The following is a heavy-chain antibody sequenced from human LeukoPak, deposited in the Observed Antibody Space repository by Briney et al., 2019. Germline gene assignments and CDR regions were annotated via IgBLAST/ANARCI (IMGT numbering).Heavy chain of an antibody. D-gene: IGHD6-25*01. CDR2: ISVYNGNT. V-gene: IGHV1-18*01. J-gene: IGHJ4*02. CDR3: ARVVIATGYFDY. Sequence: GASVKVSCKASGYTFTAYGMTWVRQAPGQGLEWMGWISVYNGNTHFAQKFQGRVTMTTDTSTRTAFMELRSLRSDDTALYYCARVVIATGYFDYWGQGTLVTVSS. CDR1: GYTFTAYG.